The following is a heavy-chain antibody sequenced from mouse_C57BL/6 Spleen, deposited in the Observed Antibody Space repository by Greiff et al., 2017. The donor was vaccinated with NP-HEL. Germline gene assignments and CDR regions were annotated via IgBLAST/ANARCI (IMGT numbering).Heavy chain of an antibody. CDR1: GFTFSSYG. CDR3: ARRENDYDEGGFDY. D-gene: IGHD2-4*01. CDR2: ISSGGSYT. V-gene: IGHV5-6*01. J-gene: IGHJ2*01. Sequence: EVQGVESGGDLVKPGGSLKLSCAASGFTFSSYGMSWVRQTPDKRLEWVATISSGGSYTYYPDSVKGRFTISRDNAKNTLYLQMSSLKSEDTAMYYCARRENDYDEGGFDYWGQGTTLTVSS.